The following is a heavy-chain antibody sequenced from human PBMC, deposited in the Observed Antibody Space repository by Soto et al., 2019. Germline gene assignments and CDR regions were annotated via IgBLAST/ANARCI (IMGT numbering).Heavy chain of an antibody. V-gene: IGHV1-69*12. CDR1: GGTFSSYA. CDR2: IIPIFGTA. Sequence: QVQLVQSGAEVKKPGSSVKVSCKASGGTFSSYAISWVLQAPGQGLEWMGGIIPIFGTANYAQKFQGRVTITADESTSAAYMELSILRSEDTAVYYCARDRRIQLWFGVWFDPWGQGTLVTVSS. D-gene: IGHD5-18*01. CDR3: ARDRRIQLWFGVWFDP. J-gene: IGHJ5*02.